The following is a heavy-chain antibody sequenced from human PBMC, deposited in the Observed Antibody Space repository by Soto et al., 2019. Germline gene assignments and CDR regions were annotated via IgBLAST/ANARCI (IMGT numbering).Heavy chain of an antibody. CDR1: GGTFSSYA. D-gene: IGHD6-13*01. CDR3: ARLSSSWRGYYYYYYGMDV. CDR2: IIPIFGTA. V-gene: IGHV1-69*01. Sequence: QVQLVQSGAEVKKPGSSVKVSCKASGGTFSSYAISWVRQAPGQGLEWMGGIIPIFGTANYAQKFQGRVTITADEPTSTAYMELSSLRSEDTAVYYCARLSSSWRGYYYYYYGMDVWGQGTTVTVSS. J-gene: IGHJ6*02.